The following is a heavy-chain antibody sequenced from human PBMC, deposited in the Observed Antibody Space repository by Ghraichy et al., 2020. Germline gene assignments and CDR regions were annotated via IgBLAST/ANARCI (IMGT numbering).Heavy chain of an antibody. D-gene: IGHD3-22*01. CDR1: GYSFTSYW. CDR2: IYPGDSDT. J-gene: IGHJ4*02. CDR3: ARPRIYANYSDSNTYLPIHFDY. V-gene: IGHV5-51*01. Sequence: GESLNISCKGSGYSFTSYWIGWVRQMPGKGLEWMGIIYPGDSDTRYSPSFQGQVTISADKSISTAYLQWSSLKASDTAMYYCARPRIYANYSDSNTYLPIHFDYWGQGTLVTVSS.